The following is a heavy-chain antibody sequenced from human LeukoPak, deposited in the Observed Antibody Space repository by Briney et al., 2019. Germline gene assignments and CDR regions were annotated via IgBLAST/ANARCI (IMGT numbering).Heavy chain of an antibody. V-gene: IGHV3-7*01. Sequence: GGSLRLSCAASGFTFSDYWMHWVRQAPGKGLEWVANIRQDGSEKYYVDSVKGRFTISRDNAKNSLYLQMNSPRAEDTAVYYCAKETGSAVGSTDFDYWGQGTLVTVSS. D-gene: IGHD4-17*01. J-gene: IGHJ4*02. CDR3: AKETGSAVGSTDFDY. CDR1: GFTFSDYW. CDR2: IRQDGSEK.